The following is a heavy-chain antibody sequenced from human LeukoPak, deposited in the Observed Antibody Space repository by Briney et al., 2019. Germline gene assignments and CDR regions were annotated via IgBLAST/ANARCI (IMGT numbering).Heavy chain of an antibody. CDR2: ISGSGGST. Sequence: GGSLRLSCAASGFTFSSYAMSWVRQAPGKGLEWVSAISGSGGSTYYADSVKGRFTISRDNAKNSLYLQMNSLGAEDTAVYYCARELLKGRGFDPWGQGTLVTVSS. D-gene: IGHD2-15*01. CDR1: GFTFSSYA. J-gene: IGHJ5*02. V-gene: IGHV3-23*01. CDR3: ARELLKGRGFDP.